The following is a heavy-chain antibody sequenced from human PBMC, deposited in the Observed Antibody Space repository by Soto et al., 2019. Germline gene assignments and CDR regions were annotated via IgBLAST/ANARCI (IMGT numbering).Heavy chain of an antibody. CDR1: GGSFSGYY. Sequence: PSETLSLTCAVYGGSFSGYYWSWIRQPPGKGLEWIGEINHSGSTNYNPSLKSRVTISVDTSKNQFSPKLSSVTAADTAVYYCARGFKGPDEDSDSGSYYFGYYFDYWGQGTLVTVSS. V-gene: IGHV4-34*01. CDR3: ARGFKGPDEDSDSGSYYFGYYFDY. J-gene: IGHJ4*02. D-gene: IGHD1-26*01. CDR2: INHSGST.